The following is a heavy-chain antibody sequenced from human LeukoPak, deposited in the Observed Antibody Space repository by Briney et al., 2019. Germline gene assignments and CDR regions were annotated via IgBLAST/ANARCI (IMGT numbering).Heavy chain of an antibody. J-gene: IGHJ5*02. V-gene: IGHV3-7*01. Sequence: PGGSLRLSCAVSGFTFSSYWMSWVRQAPGKGLEWVANIKQDGSEKYYVDSVKGQFTISRDNAKNSLYLQMNSLRAEDTAVYYCARFFYYDSSGYYTTWGQGTLVTVSS. D-gene: IGHD3-22*01. CDR3: ARFFYYDSSGYYTT. CDR2: IKQDGSEK. CDR1: GFTFSSYW.